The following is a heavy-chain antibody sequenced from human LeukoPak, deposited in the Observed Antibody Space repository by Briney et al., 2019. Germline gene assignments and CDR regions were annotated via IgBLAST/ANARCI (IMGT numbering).Heavy chain of an antibody. J-gene: IGHJ4*02. CDR2: ISYDGSNK. CDR3: AKEYYDFWSGYPHDY. CDR1: GFTFSSYG. Sequence: PGRSLRLSCAASGFTFSSYGMHWVRQAPGKGLEWVAVISYDGSNKYYADSVKGRFTISRDNSKNTLYLQMNSLRAEDTAVYYCAKEYYDFWSGYPHDYWGQGTLVTVSS. V-gene: IGHV3-30*18. D-gene: IGHD3-3*01.